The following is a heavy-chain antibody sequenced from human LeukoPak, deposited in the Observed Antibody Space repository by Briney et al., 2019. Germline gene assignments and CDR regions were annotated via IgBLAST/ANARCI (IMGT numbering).Heavy chain of an antibody. V-gene: IGHV3-7*01. J-gene: IGHJ4*02. CDR1: GFTFSSYW. CDR3: ARDIVVVTAILDY. D-gene: IGHD2-21*02. CDR2: IKQDGSEK. Sequence: GGSLRLSCAASGFTFSSYWMSWVRQAPGKGLEWVANIKQDGSEKYYVDSVKGRFTISRDNAKNSLYLQMNSLRAEDTAVYYCARDIVVVTAILDYWGQGNLVTVSS.